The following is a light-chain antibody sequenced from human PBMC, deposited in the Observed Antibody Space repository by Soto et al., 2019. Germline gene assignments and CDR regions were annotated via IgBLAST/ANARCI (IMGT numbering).Light chain of an antibody. V-gene: IGKV3-11*01. Sequence: EIVLTHSPATLSLSPGERATLSCRASRSVRSYLAWYQQKPGQAPRLLIYDASNRAAGIPARFSGSGSETDFTLTISNLEPEDFAVYYCQQRYAWPPITFGQGTRLEI. J-gene: IGKJ5*01. CDR3: QQRYAWPPIT. CDR1: RSVRSY. CDR2: DAS.